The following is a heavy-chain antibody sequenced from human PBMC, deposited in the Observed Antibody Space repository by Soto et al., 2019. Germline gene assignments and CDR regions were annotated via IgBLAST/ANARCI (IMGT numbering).Heavy chain of an antibody. J-gene: IGHJ4*02. D-gene: IGHD6-13*01. CDR1: GFTFSNYA. Sequence: GGSLRLSCAASGFTFSNYAMSWVRQAPGKGLEWVSTISFSGSSTYYADSVKGRFTISRDNSKNTVYLQMNSLRAEDTAIYYCAKAPDNKSWYYFDQWGQGTLVTVSS. CDR3: AKAPDNKSWYYFDQ. CDR2: ISFSGSST. V-gene: IGHV3-23*01.